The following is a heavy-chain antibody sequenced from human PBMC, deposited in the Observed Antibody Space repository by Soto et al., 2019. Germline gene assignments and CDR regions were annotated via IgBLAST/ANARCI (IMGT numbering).Heavy chain of an antibody. CDR2: ISWNSGSI. CDR3: AKDRDSSGWSDFQH. CDR1: GFTFDDYA. D-gene: IGHD6-19*01. V-gene: IGHV3-9*01. J-gene: IGHJ1*01. Sequence: EVQLVESGGGLVQPGRSLRLSCAASGFTFDDYAMHWVRQVPGKGLEWVSGISWNSGSIGYADSVKGRFTISRDNXXNSLYLQMNSLRAEDTALYYCAKDRDSSGWSDFQHWGQGTLVNVSS.